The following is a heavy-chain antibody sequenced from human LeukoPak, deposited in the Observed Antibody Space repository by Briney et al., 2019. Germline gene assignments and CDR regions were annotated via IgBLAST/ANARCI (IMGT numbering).Heavy chain of an antibody. J-gene: IGHJ4*02. D-gene: IGHD2-8*01. CDR1: GYTFTSYY. V-gene: IGHV1-46*01. CDR2: INPGGGST. Sequence: GASVKVSCKASGYTFTSYYMHWVRQAPGQGLEWMGVINPGGGSTSYAQKFQGRVTMTRDTSTSTVYMELSSLRSEDTAVYYCARDRGYTLLGYCTNGVCFEIDYWGQGTLVTVSS. CDR3: ARDRGYTLLGYCTNGVCFEIDY.